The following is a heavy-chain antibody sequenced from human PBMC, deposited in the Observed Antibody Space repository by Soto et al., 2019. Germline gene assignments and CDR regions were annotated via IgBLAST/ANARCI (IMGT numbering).Heavy chain of an antibody. D-gene: IGHD1-26*01. V-gene: IGHV4-30-2*01. Sequence: SETLSLTCAVSGGSISSGDYSWNWIRQPPGKGLEWIGYIYHSGSSYYNPSLKSRVTISVDRSKNQFSLKLSSVTAADTAIYYCARGVRRWELLMVDWFDPWGQGTLVTVSS. CDR1: GGSISSGDYS. CDR3: ARGVRRWELLMVDWFDP. CDR2: IYHSGSS. J-gene: IGHJ5*02.